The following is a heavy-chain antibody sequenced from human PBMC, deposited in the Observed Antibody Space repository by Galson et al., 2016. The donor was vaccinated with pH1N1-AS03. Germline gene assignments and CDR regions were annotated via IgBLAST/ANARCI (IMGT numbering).Heavy chain of an antibody. CDR3: ARGSTGLNYRGAGWFIP. V-gene: IGHV1-8*02. CDR2: LNPKSGDT. J-gene: IGHJ5*02. D-gene: IGHD5-24*01. CDR1: GYTLTTYD. Sequence: QSGAEVKKPGASVRISCKASGYTLTTYDISWLRQTSGQGLEWMGWLNPKSGDTAFAQKFQGRVFMTRDTSINTAYMELRSLTSEDTGVYYCARGSTGLNYRGAGWFIPWGQGTLVTVSS.